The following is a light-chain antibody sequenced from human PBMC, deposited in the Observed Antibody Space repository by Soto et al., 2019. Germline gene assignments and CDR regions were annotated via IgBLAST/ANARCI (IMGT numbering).Light chain of an antibody. CDR1: SSDVGGYNL. CDR2: EVS. CDR3: CSYAGSGTLI. J-gene: IGLJ2*01. Sequence: QSALTQPASVSGSPGQSITISCTGTSSDVGGYNLVSWYQHHPGKAPKLMIYEVSKRPSGVSNRFSGSKSGNTASLTISGLQAEDEADYYCCSYAGSGTLIFGGGTKLTVL. V-gene: IGLV2-23*02.